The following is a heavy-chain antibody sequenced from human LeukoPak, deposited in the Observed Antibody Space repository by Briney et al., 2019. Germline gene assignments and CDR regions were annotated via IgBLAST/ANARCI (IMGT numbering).Heavy chain of an antibody. CDR1: GFTFSSYS. D-gene: IGHD5-12*01. V-gene: IGHV3-66*01. CDR3: ARGIIEYSGYDY. Sequence: QSGGSLRLSCAASGFTFSSYSMNWVRQAPGKGPEWVSVIYYSGNTYYADSVKGRFTISADNSKNTLYLQMNNLRAEDTAVYYCARGIIEYSGYDYWGQGTLVTVSS. J-gene: IGHJ4*02. CDR2: IYYSGNT.